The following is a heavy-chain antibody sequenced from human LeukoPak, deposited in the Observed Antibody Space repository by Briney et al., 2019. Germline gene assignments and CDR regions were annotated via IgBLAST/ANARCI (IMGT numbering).Heavy chain of an antibody. D-gene: IGHD3-22*01. CDR3: AKGSTYYYDSSGYYYLDY. CDR1: GFSFDDYA. CDR2: ISWNSGSI. J-gene: IGHJ4*02. V-gene: IGHV3-9*01. Sequence: GGSLRLSCAASGFSFDDYAMHWVRQAPGKGLEWVSGISWNSGSIGYADSVKGRFTISRDNAKNSLYLQMNSLRAKDTAVYYCAKGSTYYYDSSGYYYLDYWGQGTLVTVSS.